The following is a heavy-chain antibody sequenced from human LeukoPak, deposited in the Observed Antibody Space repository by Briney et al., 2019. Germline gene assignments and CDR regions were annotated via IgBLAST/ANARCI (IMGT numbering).Heavy chain of an antibody. CDR1: GGTFSSYA. V-gene: IGHV1-69*05. CDR2: IIPIFGTA. J-gene: IGHJ4*02. CDR3: ARGPQSIAARRHYFDY. D-gene: IGHD6-6*01. Sequence: ASVKVSCKASGGTFSSYAISWVRQAPGQGLEWMGGIIPIFGTANYAQKFQGRVTITTDESTSTAYMELSSLRSEDTAVYYCARGPQSIAARRHYFDYWGQGTLVTVSS.